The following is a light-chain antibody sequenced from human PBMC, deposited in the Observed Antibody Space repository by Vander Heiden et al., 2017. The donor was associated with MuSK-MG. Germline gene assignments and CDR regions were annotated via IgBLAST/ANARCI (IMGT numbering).Light chain of an antibody. V-gene: IGLV2-14*01. CDR3: SSYRSGSTPYV. J-gene: IGLJ1*01. CDR1: SNDIGRYDY. CDR2: EVT. Sequence: QSALTQPASVSGSPGQSITISCTGISNDIGRYDYVSWYQHLPGKAPKLIIYEVTNRPSGVSDRFSGSKSGNTASLTISGLRYDDEADYYCSSYRSGSTPYVFGSGTKVTVL.